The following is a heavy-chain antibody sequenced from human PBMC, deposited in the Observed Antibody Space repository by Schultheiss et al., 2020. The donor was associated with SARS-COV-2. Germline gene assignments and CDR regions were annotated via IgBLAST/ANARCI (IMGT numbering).Heavy chain of an antibody. Sequence: GGSLRLSCAASGFPFSDYYMSWLRRAPGKGLEWVSRIDTDGSTTSYADSVKGRFTISRDNAKNTLYLQMNSLRPEDTGVYYCARGSVELDFWGQGTLVTVSS. D-gene: IGHD3-10*01. CDR1: GFPFSDYY. CDR3: ARGSVELDF. V-gene: IGHV3-74*01. J-gene: IGHJ4*02. CDR2: IDTDGSTT.